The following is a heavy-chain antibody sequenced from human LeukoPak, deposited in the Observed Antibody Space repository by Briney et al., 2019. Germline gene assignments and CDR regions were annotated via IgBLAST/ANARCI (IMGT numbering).Heavy chain of an antibody. CDR2: IDWDDDK. D-gene: IGHD2-2*01. J-gene: IGHJ1*01. V-gene: IGHV2-70*01. Sequence: SGPALVKPTRTLTLTCTFSGFSLSTSGMCVSWIRQPPGKALEWLALIDWDDDKYYSTSLKTRLTISKDTSKNQVVLTMTNMDPVDTATYYCARVVPAAIVPAEYFQHWGQGTLVTVSS. CDR1: GFSLSTSGMC. CDR3: ARVVPAAIVPAEYFQH.